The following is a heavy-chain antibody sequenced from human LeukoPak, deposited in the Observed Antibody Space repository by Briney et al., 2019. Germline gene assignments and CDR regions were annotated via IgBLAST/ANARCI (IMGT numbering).Heavy chain of an antibody. CDR3: ARERIAVAGPNWFDP. D-gene: IGHD6-19*01. Sequence: GGSLRLSCAASGFTFSSYEMNWVRQAPGKGLEWVSYISSSGSTIYYADSVKGRFTISRDNAKNSLYLQMNSLRAEDTAVYYCARERIAVAGPNWFDPWGQGTLVTVSS. CDR2: ISSSGSTI. V-gene: IGHV3-48*03. J-gene: IGHJ5*02. CDR1: GFTFSSYE.